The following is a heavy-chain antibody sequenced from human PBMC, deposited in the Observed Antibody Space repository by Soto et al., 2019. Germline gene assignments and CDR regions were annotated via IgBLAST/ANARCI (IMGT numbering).Heavy chain of an antibody. Sequence: ASVKVSSKASGYTFTSYGISWLRQAPGQGLEWMGWISAYNGNTNYAQKLQGRVTMTTDTSTSTAYMELRSLRSDDTAVYYCVRGLDTAMDSICFDPWGQATLITVS. CDR3: VRGLDTAMDSICFDP. V-gene: IGHV1-18*01. D-gene: IGHD5-18*01. CDR2: ISAYNGNT. J-gene: IGHJ5*02. CDR1: GYTFTSYG.